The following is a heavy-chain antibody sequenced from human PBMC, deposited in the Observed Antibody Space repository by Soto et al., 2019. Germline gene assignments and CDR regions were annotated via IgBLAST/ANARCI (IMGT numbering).Heavy chain of an antibody. D-gene: IGHD6-19*01. Sequence: VQLVESGGGLVQPGRSLRLSYAASGFTFDDYAMHWVRQAPGKGLEWVSGISWNSGSLGYADSVKGRFTISRDNAKNSLYLQTNSLRAEDTALYYCAKDRGLVLSFYFDYWGQGTLVTVSS. CDR2: ISWNSGSL. CDR1: GFTFDDYA. J-gene: IGHJ4*02. CDR3: AKDRGLVLSFYFDY. V-gene: IGHV3-9*01.